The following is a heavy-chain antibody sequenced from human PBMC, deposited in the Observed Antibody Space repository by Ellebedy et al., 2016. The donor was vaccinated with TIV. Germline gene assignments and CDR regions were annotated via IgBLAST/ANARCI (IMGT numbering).Heavy chain of an antibody. J-gene: IGHJ3*02. CDR3: ATDGSYGDYRSPTHAFEM. V-gene: IGHV3-48*04. Sequence: GGSLRLSCAASGFTFSPYSMNWVRQAPGKGLEWVSYISGSSLTKFYADSVKGRFTVSRDNAQNSLFLQMNSLRAEDTAVYYCATDGSYGDYRSPTHAFEMWGQGTLVTVSS. D-gene: IGHD4-17*01. CDR2: ISGSSLTK. CDR1: GFTFSPYS.